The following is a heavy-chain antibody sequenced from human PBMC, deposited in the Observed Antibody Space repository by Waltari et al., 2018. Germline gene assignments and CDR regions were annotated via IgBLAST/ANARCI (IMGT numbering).Heavy chain of an antibody. CDR2: SFASGST. J-gene: IGHJ4*02. CDR1: GDSIHRGTYY. D-gene: IGHD3-10*01. CDR3: ARTLEKTYGGWYFDS. Sequence: QVQLQESGPGLVEPSQTLSLACSVSGDSIHRGTYYWSWVRQPAGRGLEWLGRSFASGSTDYHPSRKSRVTISVDTSKSQVSLNLTSLTAADSAVYYCARTLEKTYGGWYFDSWGQGTRVTVSS. V-gene: IGHV4-61*02.